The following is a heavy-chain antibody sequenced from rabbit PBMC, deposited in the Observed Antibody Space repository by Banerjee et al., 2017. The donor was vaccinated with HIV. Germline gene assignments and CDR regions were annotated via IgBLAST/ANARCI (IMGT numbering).Heavy chain of an antibody. CDR3: ARDLVGVIGWNFYL. D-gene: IGHD1-1*01. J-gene: IGHJ4*01. CDR1: GFSFSSSYY. CDR2: IYGGSSAST. Sequence: QEQLVESGGDLVKPGTSLTLTCTASGFSFSSSYYMCWVRQAPGKGLECIACIYGGSSASTYYANWAKGRFTISRTSSTAVTLRMSSLTAADTATYFCARDLVGVIGWNFYLWGPGTLVTVS. V-gene: IGHV1S45*01.